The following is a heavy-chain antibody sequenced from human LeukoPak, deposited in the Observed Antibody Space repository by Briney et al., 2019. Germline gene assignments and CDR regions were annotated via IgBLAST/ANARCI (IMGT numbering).Heavy chain of an antibody. D-gene: IGHD3-10*01. CDR1: GGSISSSSYY. CDR3: ARYYYGSGSYQPFDY. CDR2: IYYSGST. V-gene: IGHV4-39*01. J-gene: IGHJ4*02. Sequence: SETLSLTCTVSGGSISSSSYYRGWIRQPPGKGLEWIGSIYYSGSTYYNPSLKSRVTISVDTSKNQFSLKLSSVTAADTAVYYCARYYYGSGSYQPFDYWGQGTLVTVSS.